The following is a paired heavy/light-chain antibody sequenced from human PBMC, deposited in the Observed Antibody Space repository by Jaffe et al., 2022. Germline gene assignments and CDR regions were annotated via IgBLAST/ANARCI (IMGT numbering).Heavy chain of an antibody. CDR3: ARGITMAQGVTGFDY. V-gene: IGHV1-2*06. Sequence: QVQLVQSGAEVKKPGASVKVSCEASGYTFTGYYIHWVRQAPGQGLEWMGRINPNSGATDYAQKFQGRVTMTRDTSISTANMELSRLRSDDTAIYFCARGITMAQGVTGFDYWGQGTLVTVSS. J-gene: IGHJ4*02. CDR1: GYTFTGYY. D-gene: IGHD3-10*01. CDR2: INPNSGAT.
Light chain of an antibody. J-gene: IGKJ1*01. Sequence: DIQMTQSPSSLSASVGDRVTITCRASQSISNYLNWYQQKPGKAPKLLIFAASYLQSGVPSRFSGSGSGTDFTLTISGLQPEDFATYYCQQTYSTPRTFGQGTKVEIK. CDR1: QSISNY. V-gene: IGKV1-39*01. CDR3: QQTYSTPRT. CDR2: AAS.